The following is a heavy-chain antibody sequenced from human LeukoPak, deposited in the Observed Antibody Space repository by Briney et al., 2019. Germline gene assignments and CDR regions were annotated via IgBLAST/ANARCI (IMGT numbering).Heavy chain of an antibody. V-gene: IGHV1-69*05. J-gene: IGHJ4*02. CDR2: TIPIFGTA. Sequence: SVKVSCKASGGTFSSYAISWVRQAPGQGLEWMGGTIPIFGTANYAQKFQGRVTITTDESTSTAYMELSSLRSEDTAVYYCARARRYGDYSLTGWGQGTLVTVSS. CDR1: GGTFSSYA. D-gene: IGHD4-17*01. CDR3: ARARRYGDYSLTG.